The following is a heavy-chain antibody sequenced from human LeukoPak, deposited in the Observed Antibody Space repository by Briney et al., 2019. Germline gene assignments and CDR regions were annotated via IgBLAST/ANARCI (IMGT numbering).Heavy chain of an antibody. Sequence: ASVKVSCKASGYTFTCYYMHWVRQAPGQGLEGMGWINPNSGGTNYAQKFQGRVTMTRDTSISTAYMELSRLRSDDTAVYYCARVDSSGWYYFDYWGQGTLVTVSS. V-gene: IGHV1-2*02. CDR3: ARVDSSGWYYFDY. CDR1: GYTFTCYY. CDR2: INPNSGGT. J-gene: IGHJ4*02. D-gene: IGHD6-19*01.